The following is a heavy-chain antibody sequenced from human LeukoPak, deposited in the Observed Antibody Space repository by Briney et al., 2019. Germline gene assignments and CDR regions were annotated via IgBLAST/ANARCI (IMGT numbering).Heavy chain of an antibody. CDR3: ARTPWQGWELPDY. CDR2: IWYDGSSK. Sequence: GSLRLSCAASGFTFSSYAMSWVRQAPGKGLEWVAVIWYDGSSKYYADSVKGRFTISRDNSKNTLYLQMNSLRAEDTALYYCARTPWQGWELPDYWGLGTLVTVSS. D-gene: IGHD1-26*01. CDR1: GFTFSSYA. V-gene: IGHV3-33*08. J-gene: IGHJ4*02.